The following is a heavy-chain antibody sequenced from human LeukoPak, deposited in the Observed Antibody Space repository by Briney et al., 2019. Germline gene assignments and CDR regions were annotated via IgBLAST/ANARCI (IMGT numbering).Heavy chain of an antibody. D-gene: IGHD3-10*01. CDR2: IYYSGST. Sequence: KPSETLYLTCTVSGGSISSSSYYWGWIRQPPGKGLEWIGSIYYSGSTKYNPSLKSRVTISVDTSKNQFSLKLSSVTAADTAVYYCARHGVGRGGDFDYWGQGTLVTVSS. CDR1: GGSISSSSYY. CDR3: ARHGVGRGGDFDY. V-gene: IGHV4-39*01. J-gene: IGHJ4*02.